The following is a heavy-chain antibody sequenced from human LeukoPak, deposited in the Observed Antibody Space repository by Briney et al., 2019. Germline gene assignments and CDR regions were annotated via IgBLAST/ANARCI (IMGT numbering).Heavy chain of an antibody. D-gene: IGHD4-11*01. J-gene: IGHJ4*02. CDR1: GGSISSTYY. V-gene: IGHV4-4*02. CDR3: ARAVGPTVSLDY. Sequence: SETLSLTCTVSGGSISSTYYWDWIRQPPGKGLEWIGEIYHSGSTNYNPSLKSRVTISVDKSKNQFSLKLSSVTAADTAVYYCARAVGPTVSLDYWGQGTLVTVSS. CDR2: IYHSGST.